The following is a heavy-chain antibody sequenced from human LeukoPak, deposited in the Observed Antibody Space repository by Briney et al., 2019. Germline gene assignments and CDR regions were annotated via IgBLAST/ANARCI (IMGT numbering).Heavy chain of an antibody. CDR1: GFSLSRYW. D-gene: IGHD3-10*01. J-gene: IGHJ4*02. CDR2: MKQDGSEK. V-gene: IGHV3-7*03. CDR3: ARAKRGYYGSGSLDY. Sequence: GGSLRLSCAASGFSLSRYWMSWVRQAPGKGLEWVANMKQDGSEKKYVDSVKGRFTISRDNAKNSLYLQMNSLRAEDTAVYYCARAKRGYYGSGSLDYWGQGTLVTVSS.